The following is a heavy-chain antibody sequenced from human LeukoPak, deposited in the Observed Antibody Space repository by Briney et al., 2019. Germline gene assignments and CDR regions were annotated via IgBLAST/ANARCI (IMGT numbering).Heavy chain of an antibody. V-gene: IGHV3-23*01. CDR1: GFTFSRSD. D-gene: IGHD3-22*01. J-gene: IGHJ5*01. CDR3: AKDPDGAYYYDYGGYRDS. CDR2: ISGSGGST. Sequence: PGGSLRLSCAASGFTFSRSDMIWVRQAPGKGLEWVSIISGSGGSTYYADSVRGRFTISRDNPKNTLYLQLNSLRVEDTAVYYCAKDPDGAYYYDYGGYRDSWGQGTLLTVSS.